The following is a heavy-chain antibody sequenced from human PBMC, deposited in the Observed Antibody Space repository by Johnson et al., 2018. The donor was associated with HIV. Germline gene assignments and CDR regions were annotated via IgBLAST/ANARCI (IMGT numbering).Heavy chain of an antibody. V-gene: IGHV3-20*04. Sequence: VQLVESGGGVVQPGRSLRLSCAASGFTFDDYGMSWVRQAPGKGLEWVSGINWNGGSTAYGDSVKGRFTISRDNSKNTLYLQMGSLRAEDMAVYYCAREESSPGGVAFDIWGQGTMVTVSS. J-gene: IGHJ3*02. CDR1: GFTFDDYG. CDR3: AREESSPGGVAFDI. CDR2: INWNGGST. D-gene: IGHD3-16*01.